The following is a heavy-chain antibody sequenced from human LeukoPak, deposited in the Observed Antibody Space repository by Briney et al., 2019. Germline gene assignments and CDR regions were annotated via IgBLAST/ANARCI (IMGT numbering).Heavy chain of an antibody. J-gene: IGHJ3*02. CDR1: GYSFTNYA. CDR2: INAGNGNT. Sequence: ASVKISCKAFGYSFTNYAMHWVRQAPGQRLEWMGWINAGNGNTKYSQKFQGRVTITSDTSASTVYMDLSSLRSGDTAVYYCARGEIVITFGSSRPGDAFNIWGQGTMVTVSS. D-gene: IGHD3-16*01. CDR3: ARGEIVITFGSSRPGDAFNI. V-gene: IGHV1-3*01.